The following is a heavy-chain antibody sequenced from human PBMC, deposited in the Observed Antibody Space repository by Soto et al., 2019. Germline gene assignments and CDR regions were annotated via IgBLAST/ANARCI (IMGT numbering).Heavy chain of an antibody. V-gene: IGHV3-48*03. J-gene: IGHJ4*02. Sequence: GGSLRLSCTASGFDFSGSEMNWFRQSPGKGLEWVAYITGSGGVMFHADSVKGRFSISRDNAKNSLFLEMSDSTAADTGVYYCAKVAPFILGSPVWGQGTLVTVSS. CDR2: ITGSGGVM. D-gene: IGHD2-21*01. CDR3: AKVAPFILGSPV. CDR1: GFDFSGSE.